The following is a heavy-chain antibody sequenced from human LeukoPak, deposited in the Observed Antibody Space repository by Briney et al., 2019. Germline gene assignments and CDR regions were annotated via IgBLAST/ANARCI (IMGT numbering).Heavy chain of an antibody. V-gene: IGHV4-30-4*01. Sequence: PSETLSLTCTVSGGSISSGDYYWSWIRQPPGKGLEWIGYIYYSGSTYYNPSLKSRVTISVDTSKNQFSLKLSSVTAADTAVYYCARANKEGGRQWLVRGTYYFDYWGQGTLVTVSS. J-gene: IGHJ4*02. D-gene: IGHD6-19*01. CDR3: ARANKEGGRQWLVRGTYYFDY. CDR1: GGSISSGDYY. CDR2: IYYSGST.